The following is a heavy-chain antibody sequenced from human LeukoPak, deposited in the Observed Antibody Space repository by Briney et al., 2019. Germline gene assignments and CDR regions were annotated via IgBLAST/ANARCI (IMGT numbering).Heavy chain of an antibody. CDR1: GFTFSSYG. J-gene: IGHJ4*02. Sequence: GGSLRLSCAASGFTFSSYGMHWVRQAPGKGLEWVAVIWYDGSNKYYADSVKGRFTISRGNSKNTLYLQMNSLRAEDTAVYYCARDYGSGSYSPCDYWGQGTLVTVSS. CDR3: ARDYGSGSYSPCDY. D-gene: IGHD3-10*01. CDR2: IWYDGSNK. V-gene: IGHV3-33*01.